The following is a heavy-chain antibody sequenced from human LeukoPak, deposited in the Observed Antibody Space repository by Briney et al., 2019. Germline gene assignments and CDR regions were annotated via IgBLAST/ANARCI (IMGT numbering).Heavy chain of an antibody. Sequence: GGSLRLSCAASGFTFSSYWMHWVRQAPGKGLEWVSAISGSGGSTYYADSVKGRFTISRDNSKNTLYLQMNSLRAEDTAVYYCAKDLAAQGNWFDPWGQGTLVTVSS. CDR2: ISGSGGST. CDR1: GFTFSSYW. D-gene: IGHD3-16*01. J-gene: IGHJ5*02. V-gene: IGHV3-23*01. CDR3: AKDLAAQGNWFDP.